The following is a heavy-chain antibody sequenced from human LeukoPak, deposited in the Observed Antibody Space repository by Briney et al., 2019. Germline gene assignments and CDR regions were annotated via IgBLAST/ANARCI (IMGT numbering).Heavy chain of an antibody. CDR2: ISSSSSYI. D-gene: IGHD7-27*01. Sequence: QPGGSLRLSCAASGLTVSSTYMSWVRQTPGKGLEWVSSISSSSSYIYYADSVKGRFTISRDNAKNSLYLQMNSLRAEDTAVYYCARELGYYYYGMDVWGQGTTVTVSS. CDR1: GLTVSSTY. V-gene: IGHV3-21*01. CDR3: ARELGYYYYGMDV. J-gene: IGHJ6*02.